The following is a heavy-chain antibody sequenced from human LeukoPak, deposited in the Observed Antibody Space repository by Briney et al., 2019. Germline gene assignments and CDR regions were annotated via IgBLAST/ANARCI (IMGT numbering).Heavy chain of an antibody. D-gene: IGHD4/OR15-4a*01. Sequence: PGGSLRLSCAASGFTFSSYAMHWVRQAPGKGLEWVAVISYDGSNKYYADSVKGRFTISRDTSKNTLYLQMNSLRPEDTAVYYCAKDDGASLPVDYWGQGTLVTVSS. CDR2: ISYDGSNK. CDR3: AKDDGASLPVDY. V-gene: IGHV3-30*04. J-gene: IGHJ4*02. CDR1: GFTFSSYA.